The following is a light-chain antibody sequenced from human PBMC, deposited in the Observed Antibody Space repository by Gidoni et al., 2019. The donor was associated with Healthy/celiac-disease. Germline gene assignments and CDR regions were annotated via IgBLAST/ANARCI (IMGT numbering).Light chain of an antibody. CDR1: QSVSSY. V-gene: IGKV3-11*01. Sequence: EIVLTQSPATLSLSPGERATLSCRASQSVSSYLAWYQQKPGQAPRLLIYDASNRATDIPARFSGSGFGTDFTLTISSLEPEDFAVYYCQQRSNPMYSFGQGTKLEIK. J-gene: IGKJ2*03. CDR3: QQRSNPMYS. CDR2: DAS.